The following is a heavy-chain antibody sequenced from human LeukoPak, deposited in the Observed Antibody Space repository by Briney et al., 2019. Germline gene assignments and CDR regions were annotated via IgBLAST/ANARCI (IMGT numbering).Heavy chain of an antibody. J-gene: IGHJ3*02. CDR1: DDSISSSSYY. CDR3: ARLSHLYSNGGGCRGAFDM. V-gene: IGHV4-39*01. CDR2: IYYSGST. Sequence: SETLSLTCTVSDDSISSSSYYWGWIRQPPGKGLGWIGIIYYSGSTSYNPSLKSRVTISVDTSKNLFSLKLSSVTAADAAMYYCARLSHLYSNGGGCRGAFDMWGQGTMVTVSS. D-gene: IGHD2-15*01.